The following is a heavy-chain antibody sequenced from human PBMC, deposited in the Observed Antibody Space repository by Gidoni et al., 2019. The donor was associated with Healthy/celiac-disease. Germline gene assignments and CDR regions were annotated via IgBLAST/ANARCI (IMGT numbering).Heavy chain of an antibody. Sequence: EVQLVESGGGLIQPGGSLRLSCAASGFTVSSNYMSWVRQAPGKGLEWVSVIDSGGSTYYADSVKGRFTISRDNSKNTLYLQMNSLRAEDTAVYYCARDGEYYGSYGMDVWGQGTTVTVSS. CDR3: ARDGEYYGSYGMDV. CDR2: IDSGGST. J-gene: IGHJ6*02. CDR1: GFTVSSNY. D-gene: IGHD3-10*01. V-gene: IGHV3-53*01.